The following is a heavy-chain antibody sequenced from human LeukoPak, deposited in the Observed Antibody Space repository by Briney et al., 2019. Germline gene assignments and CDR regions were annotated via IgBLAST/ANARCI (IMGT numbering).Heavy chain of an antibody. J-gene: IGHJ3*02. Sequence: ASVKVSCKASGYTFTGYYMHWVRQAPGQGLEWVGWINGNSGDTSYAQKFQGRVTLTRDTSISTAYMELSRLGSDDTAVYYCASRSSRGYSDAFDIWGQGTMVTVSS. D-gene: IGHD3-22*01. V-gene: IGHV1-2*02. CDR1: GYTFTGYY. CDR2: INGNSGDT. CDR3: ASRSSRGYSDAFDI.